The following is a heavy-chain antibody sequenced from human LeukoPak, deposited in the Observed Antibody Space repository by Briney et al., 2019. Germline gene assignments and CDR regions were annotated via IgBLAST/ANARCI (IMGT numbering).Heavy chain of an antibody. V-gene: IGHV3-48*04. D-gene: IGHD3-22*01. J-gene: IGHJ4*02. CDR3: ARLTLRRTYYYDSSGYYSDY. CDR2: ISSSSSTI. CDR1: GFTFSSYS. Sequence: GGSLRLSCAASGFTFSSYSMNWVRQAPGKGLEWVSYISSSSSTIYYADSVKGRFTISRDNAKNSLYLQMNSLRAEDTAVYYCARLTLRRTYYYDSSGYYSDYWGQGTLVTVSS.